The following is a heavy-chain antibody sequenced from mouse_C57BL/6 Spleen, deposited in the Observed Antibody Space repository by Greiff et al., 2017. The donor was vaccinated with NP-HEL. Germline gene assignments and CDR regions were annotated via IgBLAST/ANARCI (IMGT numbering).Heavy chain of an antibody. Sequence: EVQLQQSGPELVKPGASVKMSCKASGYTFTDYNMHWVKQSHGKSLEWIGYINPNNGGTSYNQKFKGKATLTVNKSSSTAYMELRSLTSEDSAVYYCAEGAYDGYEGQDAMDYWGQGTSVTVSS. J-gene: IGHJ4*01. CDR3: AEGAYDGYEGQDAMDY. D-gene: IGHD2-3*01. CDR1: GYTFTDYN. CDR2: INPNNGGT. V-gene: IGHV1-22*01.